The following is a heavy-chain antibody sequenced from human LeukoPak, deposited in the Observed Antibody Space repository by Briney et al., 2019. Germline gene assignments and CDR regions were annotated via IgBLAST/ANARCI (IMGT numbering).Heavy chain of an antibody. J-gene: IGHJ4*02. CDR3: ASSGSYRFDY. Sequence: GGSLRLSCAASGFTFSSYAMSWVRQAPGKGLEWVSHITASGTAMFYADSVKGRLTISRDNAKNSLYLQMNSLRDEDTAVYYCASSGSYRFDYWGQGTLVTVSS. CDR1: GFTFSSYA. CDR2: ITASGTAM. V-gene: IGHV3-48*02. D-gene: IGHD1-26*01.